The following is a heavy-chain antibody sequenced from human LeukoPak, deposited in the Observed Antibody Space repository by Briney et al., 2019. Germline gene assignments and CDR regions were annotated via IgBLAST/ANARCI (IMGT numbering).Heavy chain of an antibody. CDR3: VRADYNGGNPGSFDI. V-gene: IGHV4-39*07. CDR1: GGSISSSSYY. J-gene: IGHJ3*02. D-gene: IGHD2-8*01. CDR2: MYYSGST. Sequence: SETLSPTCTVSGGSISSSSYYWGWIRQPPGKGLEWIGSMYYSGSTYYNPSLKSRVTISVDTSKNQFSLKLSSVTAADTAVYYCVRADYNGGNPGSFDIWGRGTMVTVSS.